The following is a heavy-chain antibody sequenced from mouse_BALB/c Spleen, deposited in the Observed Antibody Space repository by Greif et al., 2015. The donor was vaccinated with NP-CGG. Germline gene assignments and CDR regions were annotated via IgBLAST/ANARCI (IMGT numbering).Heavy chain of an antibody. CDR2: IDPSDSYT. Sequence: QVQLQQSGAELVKPGASVKLSCKASGYTFTSYWMHWVKQRPGQGLEWIGEIDPSDSYTNYNQKFKGKATLTVDKSSSTAYMQLSSLTSEDSAVYYCARSGVLLRSVPSWFAYWGQGTLVTVSA. D-gene: IGHD1-1*01. CDR3: ARSGVLLRSVPSWFAY. V-gene: IGHV1-69*02. J-gene: IGHJ3*01. CDR1: GYTFTSYW.